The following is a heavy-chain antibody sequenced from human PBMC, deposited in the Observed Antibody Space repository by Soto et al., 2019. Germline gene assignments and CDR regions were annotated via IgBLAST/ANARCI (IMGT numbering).Heavy chain of an antibody. D-gene: IGHD2-15*01. CDR1: GGTFSSYA. Sequence: SVKVSCKASGGTFSSYAISWVRQAPGQGLEWMGGIIPIFGTANYAQKFQGRVTITADKSTSTAYMELSSLRSEDTAVYYCARRVANSKYYYYGMDVWGQGTTVTVSS. J-gene: IGHJ6*02. V-gene: IGHV1-69*06. CDR3: ARRVANSKYYYYGMDV. CDR2: IIPIFGTA.